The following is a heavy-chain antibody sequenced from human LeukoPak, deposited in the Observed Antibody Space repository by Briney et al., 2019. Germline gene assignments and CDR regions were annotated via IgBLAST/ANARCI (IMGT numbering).Heavy chain of an antibody. V-gene: IGHV3-23*01. D-gene: IGHD5-18*01. Sequence: GGSLRLSCAASGFTFSSYAMSWVRQAPGKGLEWVSAISGSGGSTYYADSVKGRFIISRDNSKNTLYLQMNSLRAEDTAVYYCAKGGRGYSYGSGYWGQGTLVTVSS. CDR3: AKGGRGYSYGSGY. CDR1: GFTFSSYA. CDR2: ISGSGGST. J-gene: IGHJ4*02.